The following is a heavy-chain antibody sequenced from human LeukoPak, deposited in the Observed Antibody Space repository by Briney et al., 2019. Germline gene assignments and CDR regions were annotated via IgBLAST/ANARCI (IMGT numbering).Heavy chain of an antibody. CDR1: GFTFNDYA. V-gene: IGHV3-7*01. CDR2: IKQDGSEG. Sequence: GGSLRLSCAASGFTFNDYAMHWVRQAPGKGLEWVANIKQDGSEGYYVDSVKGRFTISRDNAKNSLYLQMNSLRAEDTAVYYCASGSIQLWPDDAFDIWGQGTMVTVSS. CDR3: ASGSIQLWPDDAFDI. D-gene: IGHD5-18*01. J-gene: IGHJ3*02.